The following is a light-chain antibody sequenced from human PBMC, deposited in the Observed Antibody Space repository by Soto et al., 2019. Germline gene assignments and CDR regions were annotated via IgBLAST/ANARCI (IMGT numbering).Light chain of an antibody. V-gene: IGKV1-5*01. Sequence: DIQMTQSPSTLSASVGDRVTITCRASQSISGRLAWYQQKPGKAPKLLIYAASSLESGVPSRFSGSGSGTEFILTISSLQPDDFATYYCQQYNSQRTLGPGTKVDIK. CDR2: AAS. CDR3: QQYNSQRT. CDR1: QSISGR. J-gene: IGKJ3*01.